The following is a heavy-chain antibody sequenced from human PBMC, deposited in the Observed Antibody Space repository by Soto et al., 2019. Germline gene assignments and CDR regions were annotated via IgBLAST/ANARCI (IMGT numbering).Heavy chain of an antibody. CDR1: GGSISSYY. V-gene: IGHV4-59*08. CDR3: ARHSFFRLVRYFDWLFDY. J-gene: IGHJ4*02. D-gene: IGHD3-9*01. Sequence: PSETLSLTCTVSGGSISSYYWSWIRQPPGKGLEWIGYIYYSGSTNYNPSLKSRVTISVDTSKNQFSLKLSSVTAADTAVYYCARHSFFRLVRYFDWLFDYWGQGTLVTSPQ. CDR2: IYYSGST.